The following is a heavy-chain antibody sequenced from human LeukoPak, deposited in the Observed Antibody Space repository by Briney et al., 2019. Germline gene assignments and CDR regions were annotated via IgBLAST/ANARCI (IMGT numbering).Heavy chain of an antibody. CDR2: ISSSSSTI. CDR1: GFTFSSYS. V-gene: IGHV3-48*01. Sequence: GGSLRLSCAASGFTFSSYSMNWVRQAPGKGLEWVSYISSSSSTIYYADSVKGRFTISRDNAKNSLYLQMNSLRAEDTAVYYCEVQGIAAAGMNYFDYWGQGTLVTVSS. J-gene: IGHJ4*02. CDR3: EVQGIAAAGMNYFDY. D-gene: IGHD6-13*01.